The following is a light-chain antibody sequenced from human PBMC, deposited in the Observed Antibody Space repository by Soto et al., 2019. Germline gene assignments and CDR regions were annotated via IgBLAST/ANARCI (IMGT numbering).Light chain of an antibody. CDR3: LLSYSGAHVV. CDR1: TGAVTSGHY. CDR2: DTS. Sequence: QTVVTQAPSLTVSPGGTVTLTCGSSTGAVTSGHYPYWFQQKPGQAPRTLIYDTSNKHSWTPPRFSGSLLGGKAALTLSGAQPEDEAEYYCLLSYSGAHVVFGGGTKLTVL. J-gene: IGLJ2*01. V-gene: IGLV7-46*01.